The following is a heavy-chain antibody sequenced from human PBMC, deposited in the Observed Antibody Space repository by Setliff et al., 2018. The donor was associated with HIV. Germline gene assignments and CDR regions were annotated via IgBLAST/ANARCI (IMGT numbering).Heavy chain of an antibody. J-gene: IGHJ4*03. CDR3: ARDVARFDYDTGGYYVSHFDY. CDR1: GGSFSGYY. Sequence: SETLSLTCAVYGGSFSGYYWSWIRQPPGKGLEWIGEINHDRTTNYNPSLKSRVTISVDTSKNQFSLTLNSVTAADTAVYYCARDVARFDYDTGGYYVSHFDYWGQGTTVTVSS. CDR2: INHDRTT. V-gene: IGHV4-34*01. D-gene: IGHD3-22*01.